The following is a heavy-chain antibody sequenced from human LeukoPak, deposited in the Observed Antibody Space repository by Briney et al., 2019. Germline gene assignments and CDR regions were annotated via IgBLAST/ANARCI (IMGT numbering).Heavy chain of an antibody. Sequence: VASVKVSCKASGYTFTSYYMHWVRQAPGQGLEWMGWINPNIGGTNSAQKFQGRVTMTRDTSISTAYMDLSRLRSDDTAVYYCAREAPYSTSSDWFDPWGQGTLVTVSS. CDR1: GYTFTSYY. J-gene: IGHJ5*02. D-gene: IGHD6-6*01. CDR2: INPNIGGT. CDR3: AREAPYSTSSDWFDP. V-gene: IGHV1-2*02.